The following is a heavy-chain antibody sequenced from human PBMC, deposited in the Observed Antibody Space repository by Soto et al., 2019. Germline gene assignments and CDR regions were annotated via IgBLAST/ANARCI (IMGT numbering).Heavy chain of an antibody. CDR2: IIPILGIA. CDR1: GGTFSSYT. Sequence: SVKVSCKASGGTFSSYTISWVRQAPGQGLEWMGRIIPILGIANYAQKFQGRVTITADKSTSTAYMELSSLRSEDTAVYYCASSWGFLESLPFDYWGQGTLVTLAS. CDR3: ASSWGFLESLPFDY. J-gene: IGHJ4*02. D-gene: IGHD3-3*01. V-gene: IGHV1-69*02.